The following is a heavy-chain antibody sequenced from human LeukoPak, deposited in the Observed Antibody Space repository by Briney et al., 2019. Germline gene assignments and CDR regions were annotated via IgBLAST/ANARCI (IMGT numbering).Heavy chain of an antibody. CDR1: GFTVSSDY. CDR3: ARAGDTALGAVDY. J-gene: IGHJ4*02. Sequence: SGGSLRLSCAASGFTVSSDYMSWVRQAPGKGLEWVAVIWYDGSNKYYADSVKGRFTISRDNSKNTLYLQMNSLRAEDTAVYYCARAGDTALGAVDYWGQGTLVTVSS. D-gene: IGHD5-18*01. V-gene: IGHV3-33*08. CDR2: IWYDGSNK.